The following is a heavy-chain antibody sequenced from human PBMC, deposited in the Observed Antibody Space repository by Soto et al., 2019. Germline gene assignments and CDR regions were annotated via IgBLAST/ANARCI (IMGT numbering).Heavy chain of an antibody. CDR3: ARHTPAISISDH. CDR1: GGSISSSY. J-gene: IGHJ4*02. V-gene: IGHV4-59*08. CDR2: THYRRST. D-gene: IGHD2-15*01. Sequence: PSETLSLTCTVSGGSISSSYWSWIRQPPGKGLEWIGYTHYRRSTNYNPSIKRRVTISVDTSKNQFSLKLSSVTAADTAVYYCARHTPAISISDHWGQGTRVTVS.